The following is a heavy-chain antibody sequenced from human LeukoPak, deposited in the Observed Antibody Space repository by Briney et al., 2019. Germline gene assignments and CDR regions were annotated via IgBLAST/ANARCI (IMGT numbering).Heavy chain of an antibody. V-gene: IGHV1-8*01. D-gene: IGHD6-13*01. J-gene: IGHJ4*02. CDR1: GYTFTTYD. CDR3: ARGLGPYSTTWYPPLRY. CDR2: MNPNSGDT. Sequence: ASVKVSCRTSGYTFTTYDLNWVRQATGQGLEWMGWMNPNSGDTGYAQKFQGRVTMTRDTSISTAYMELSSLRSEDTAVYYCARGLGPYSTTWYPPLRYWGQGTLATVSS.